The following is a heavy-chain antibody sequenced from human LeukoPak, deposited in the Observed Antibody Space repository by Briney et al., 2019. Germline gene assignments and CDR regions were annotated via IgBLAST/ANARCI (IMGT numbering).Heavy chain of an antibody. V-gene: IGHV3-7*05. CDR2: IKHDGSEE. Sequence: GGSLRLSCAASGFTFSSSWMSWVRQAPGKGLEWVANIKHDGSEEFYVDSLKGRFTISRDNAKNTLYLQMNSLRVEDTAVYYCTRDRYGDWGQGILVTVSS. CDR3: TRDRYGD. D-gene: IGHD5-18*01. J-gene: IGHJ4*02. CDR1: GFTFSSSW.